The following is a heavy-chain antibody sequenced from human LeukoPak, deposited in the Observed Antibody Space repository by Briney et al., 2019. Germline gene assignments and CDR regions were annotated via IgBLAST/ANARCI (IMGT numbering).Heavy chain of an antibody. CDR2: IYYSGST. Sequence: SETLSLTCTVSGGSISSSSYYWGWIRQPPGKGLEWIGSIYYSGSTYYNPSLKSRVTISVDTSRNQCSLKVSSATAADTAVYYCARVPLRMEGAFDIWGQGTMVTVSS. CDR3: ARVPLRMEGAFDI. J-gene: IGHJ3*02. CDR1: GGSISSSSYY. V-gene: IGHV4-39*07. D-gene: IGHD1-1*01.